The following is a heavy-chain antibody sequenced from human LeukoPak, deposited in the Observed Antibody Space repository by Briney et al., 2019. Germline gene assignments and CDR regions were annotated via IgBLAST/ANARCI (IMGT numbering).Heavy chain of an antibody. CDR1: GFTFSSYA. J-gene: IGHJ4*02. CDR2: ITGSTGST. Sequence: GGSLRLSCAASGFTFSSYAMSWVRQAPGKGLEGVSSITGSTGSTYYADSVKGRFTISRDDSKNTLYLQMNSLRAEDTAVYYCAKRYSGSSGLYNFDYWGQGTLVTVSS. V-gene: IGHV3-23*01. D-gene: IGHD1-26*01. CDR3: AKRYSGSSGLYNFDY.